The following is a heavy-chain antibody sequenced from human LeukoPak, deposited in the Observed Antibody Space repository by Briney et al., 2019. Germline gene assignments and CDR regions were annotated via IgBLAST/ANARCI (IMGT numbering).Heavy chain of an antibody. CDR2: MRHDGTNK. CDR3: GRDVSDTVVVITHNFDF. Sequence: GGPLRLPCAASGFTFNSYGMHWVRRAPGKGLEWVAFMRHDGTNKYYADSVKGRFTISRDNSKNTLFLQMSSLRVEDRAVYYCGRDVSDTVVVITHNFDFWGQGTLVTVSS. CDR1: GFTFNSYG. V-gene: IGHV3-30*02. D-gene: IGHD3-22*01. J-gene: IGHJ4*02.